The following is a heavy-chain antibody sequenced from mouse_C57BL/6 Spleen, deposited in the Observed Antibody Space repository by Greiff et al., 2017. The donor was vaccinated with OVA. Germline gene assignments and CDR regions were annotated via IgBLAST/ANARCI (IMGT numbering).Heavy chain of an antibody. J-gene: IGHJ2*01. CDR3: ASYYYGSSYFDY. CDR2: INPYNGGT. CDR1: GYTFTDYY. D-gene: IGHD1-1*01. V-gene: IGHV1-19*01. Sequence: VQLQQSGPVLVKPGASVKMSCTASGYTFTDYYMNWVKQSHGKSLEWIGVINPYNGGTSYNQKFKGKATLTVDKSSITAYMELNSLTSEDSAVYYCASYYYGSSYFDYWGQGTTLTVSS.